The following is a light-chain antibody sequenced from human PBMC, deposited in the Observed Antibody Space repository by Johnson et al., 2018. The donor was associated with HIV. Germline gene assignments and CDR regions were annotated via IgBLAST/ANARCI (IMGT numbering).Light chain of an antibody. Sequence: QSVLTQPPSVSAAPGQKVTISCSGSSCDIANNYVSWHQHLPGTAPKLLIYDNDKRPSGIPDRISGSKSGTSATLGITGLQPGDEADYYCGTWDSILSTYVFGTGTKVTVL. CDR1: SCDIANNY. V-gene: IGLV1-51*01. J-gene: IGLJ1*01. CDR2: DND. CDR3: GTWDSILSTYV.